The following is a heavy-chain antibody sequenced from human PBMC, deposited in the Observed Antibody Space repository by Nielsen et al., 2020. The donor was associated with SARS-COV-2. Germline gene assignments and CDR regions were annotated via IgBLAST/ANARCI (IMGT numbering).Heavy chain of an antibody. Sequence: GESLKISCAASGFIFRNHEMNWVRQIPGKGLEWVSYISNSGSVISYADSVKGRFTISRDNAQNSLYLQMNSLRVEDTGVYHCAKDVWSGAHQIGPDYWGQGTLVTVSS. D-gene: IGHD3-3*01. CDR2: ISNSGSVI. CDR1: GFIFRNHE. V-gene: IGHV3-48*03. CDR3: AKDVWSGAHQIGPDY. J-gene: IGHJ4*02.